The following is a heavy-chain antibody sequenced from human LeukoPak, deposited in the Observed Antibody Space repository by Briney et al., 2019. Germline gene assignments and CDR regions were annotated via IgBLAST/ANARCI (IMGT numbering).Heavy chain of an antibody. D-gene: IGHD3-10*01. CDR2: INHSGST. V-gene: IGHV4-34*01. CDR3: ARGRPQTYYYGSGSYYSSFRGPYYFDY. CDR1: GGSFSGYY. Sequence: SGTLSLTCAVYGGSFSGYYWSWIRQPPGKGLEWIGEINHSGSTNYNPSLKSRVTISVDTSKNQFSLKLSSVTAADTAVYYCARGRPQTYYYGSGSYYSSFRGPYYFDYWGQGTLVTVSS. J-gene: IGHJ4*02.